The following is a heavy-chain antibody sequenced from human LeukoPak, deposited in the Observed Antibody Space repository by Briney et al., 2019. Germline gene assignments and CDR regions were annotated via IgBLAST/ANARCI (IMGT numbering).Heavy chain of an antibody. CDR3: ARILVVPAANYYYSYGMDV. CDR2: ISSSATYI. J-gene: IGHJ6*02. CDR1: GFTFSDYN. D-gene: IGHD2-2*01. V-gene: IGHV3-21*06. Sequence: GGSLRLSCAASGFTFSDYNMSWVRQAPGKGMEWVSSISSSATYIYYADSVKGRFTISRDNAKTSLSLQMNRLRAEDTAGYYCARILVVPAANYYYSYGMDVWGQGTTVTVPS.